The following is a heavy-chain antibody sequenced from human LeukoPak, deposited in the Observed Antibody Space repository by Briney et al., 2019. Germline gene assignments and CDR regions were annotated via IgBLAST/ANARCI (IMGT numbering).Heavy chain of an antibody. CDR3: AKDLKVRGLYYYYYYGMDV. CDR1: GFTFSSYG. D-gene: IGHD3-10*01. Sequence: PGRSLRLSCAASGFTFSSYGMHWVRQAPGKGLEWVAVISYDGSNKYYADSVKGRFTISRDNSKNTLYLQMNSLRAEDTAVYYCAKDLKVRGLYYYYYYGMDVWGQGTTVTVSS. J-gene: IGHJ6*02. V-gene: IGHV3-30*18. CDR2: ISYDGSNK.